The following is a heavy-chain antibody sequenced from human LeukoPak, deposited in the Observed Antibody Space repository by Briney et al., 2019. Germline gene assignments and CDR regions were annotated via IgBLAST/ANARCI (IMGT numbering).Heavy chain of an antibody. Sequence: SETLSLTCAVYGGSFSGYYWSWIRQPPGKGLEWIGEINHSGSTNYNPSLKSRVIMSVDTSKNQFSLRLNSVTAADTAVYYCAGSGWYCFDYWGRESWSPSPQ. V-gene: IGHV4-34*01. CDR2: INHSGST. D-gene: IGHD6-19*01. CDR3: AGSGWYCFDY. J-gene: IGHJ4*02. CDR1: GGSFSGYY.